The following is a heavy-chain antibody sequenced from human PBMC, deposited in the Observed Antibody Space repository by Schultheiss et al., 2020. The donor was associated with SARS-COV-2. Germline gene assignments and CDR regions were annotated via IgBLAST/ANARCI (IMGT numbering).Heavy chain of an antibody. CDR3: ARDDGGSYYEGYYGMDV. Sequence: SETLSLTCAVYGGSFSDNYWTWIRQPPGKGLEWIGEINHSGSTNYNPSVKSRVTMSVDTSTSQFSLKLRSVTAADTAVYYCARDDGGSYYEGYYGMDVWGQGTTVTVSS. CDR1: GGSFSDNY. D-gene: IGHD1-26*01. V-gene: IGHV4-34*01. CDR2: INHSGST. J-gene: IGHJ6*02.